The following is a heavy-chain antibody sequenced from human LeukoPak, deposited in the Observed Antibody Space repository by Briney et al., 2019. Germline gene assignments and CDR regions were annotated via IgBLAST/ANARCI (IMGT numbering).Heavy chain of an antibody. D-gene: IGHD2-2*02. J-gene: IGHJ4*02. CDR2: ISGSGGST. CDR1: GFTFSSYA. V-gene: IGHV3-23*01. CDR3: AKGLGYCSSTSCYTIPFDY. Sequence: GGSLRLSCGASGFTFSSYAMSWVHQAPGKGLEWVSAISGSGGSTYYADSVKGRFTISRDNSKNTLYLQMNSLRAEGTAVYYCAKGLGYCSSTSCYTIPFDYWGQGTLVTVSS.